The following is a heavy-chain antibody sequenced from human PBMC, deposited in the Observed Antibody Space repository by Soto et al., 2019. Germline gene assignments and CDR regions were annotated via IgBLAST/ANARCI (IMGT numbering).Heavy chain of an antibody. J-gene: IGHJ6*02. CDR3: ARDPGDYYYYGMDV. CDR2: INAGNGNT. D-gene: IGHD7-27*01. CDR1: GYTLTSYA. V-gene: IGHV1-3*01. Sequence: ASVEVCCKDSGYTLTSYAMHWVRQETGQRLEWMGWINAGNGNTKYSQKFQGRVTITRDTSASTAYMELSSLRSEDTAVYYCARDPGDYYYYGMDVWGQGTTVTVSS.